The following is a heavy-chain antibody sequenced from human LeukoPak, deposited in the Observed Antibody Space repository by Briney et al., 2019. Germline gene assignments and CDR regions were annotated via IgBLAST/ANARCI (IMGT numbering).Heavy chain of an antibody. CDR3: AKGAAGTNGYYYYYYMDV. J-gene: IGHJ6*03. D-gene: IGHD6-19*01. V-gene: IGHV3-23*01. CDR1: GFTFSSYA. CDR2: ISGSTGST. Sequence: GGSLRLSCAASGFTFSSYAMSWVRQAPGKGLEWVSAISGSTGSTYYADSVKGRFTISRDNSNNTLYLQMSSLRAEDTAVYYCAKGAAGTNGYYYYYYMDVWGKGTTVTVSS.